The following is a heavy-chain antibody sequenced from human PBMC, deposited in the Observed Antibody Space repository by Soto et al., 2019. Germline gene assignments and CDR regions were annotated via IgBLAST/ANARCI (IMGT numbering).Heavy chain of an antibody. V-gene: IGHV3-74*01. CDR2: IHSDGSST. Sequence: EVQLVESGGGLVRPGGSLRLSCAASGFTFSYYWMHWVRQAPGEGLVWVSRIHSDGSSTTYADFVKGRFISSRDNARNTVDLQMNSVRVEDTAVYYCARGDRGAFDLWGQGTVVTVSS. D-gene: IGHD1-26*01. J-gene: IGHJ3*01. CDR1: GFTFSYYW. CDR3: ARGDRGAFDL.